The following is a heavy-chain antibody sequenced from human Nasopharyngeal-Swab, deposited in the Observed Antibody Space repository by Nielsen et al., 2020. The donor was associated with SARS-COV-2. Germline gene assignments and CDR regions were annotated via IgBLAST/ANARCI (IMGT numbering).Heavy chain of an antibody. CDR1: GASISSYY. CDR3: ARGGNLVGATPHDAFDI. CDR2: IYYSGST. V-gene: IGHV4-59*01. Sequence: SETLSLTCTVSGASISSYYWSWIRQPPGKGLEWIVFIYYSGSTNYNPSLRSRVTISVDTSKNQFSLKLSSVTAADTAMYCCARGGNLVGATPHDAFDIWGQGTMVTVSS. J-gene: IGHJ3*02. D-gene: IGHD1-26*01.